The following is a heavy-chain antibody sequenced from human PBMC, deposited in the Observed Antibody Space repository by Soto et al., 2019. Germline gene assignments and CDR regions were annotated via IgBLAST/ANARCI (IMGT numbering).Heavy chain of an antibody. J-gene: IGHJ1*01. Sequence: EVQLVESGGGLVQPGRSLRLSCAASGFTFDDYAMHWVRQAPGKGLEWVSGISWNSGSIGYADSVKGRFTISRDNAKNSLYLQMNSLRAEDTALYYCAKDRGSWLYFQHWGQGTLVTGSS. CDR2: ISWNSGSI. CDR3: AKDRGSWLYFQH. V-gene: IGHV3-9*01. D-gene: IGHD2-15*01. CDR1: GFTFDDYA.